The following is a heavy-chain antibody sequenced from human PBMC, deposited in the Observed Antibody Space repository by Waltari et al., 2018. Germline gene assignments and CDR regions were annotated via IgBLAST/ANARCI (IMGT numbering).Heavy chain of an antibody. V-gene: IGHV3-23*01. CDR1: VFTFSTYA. J-gene: IGHJ4*02. D-gene: IGHD4-17*01. Sequence: EVQRLESGVGLVQPGGSLRLSCAASVFTFSTYAMTWVRRAPGKGLEWVSVLSGGGGTTYYADSVKGRFTISRDNSKNTLYLQMNRLRGEDTAVYYCAKSLRGVTTGYFDFWGQGTLVTVSS. CDR2: LSGGGGTT. CDR3: AKSLRGVTTGYFDF.